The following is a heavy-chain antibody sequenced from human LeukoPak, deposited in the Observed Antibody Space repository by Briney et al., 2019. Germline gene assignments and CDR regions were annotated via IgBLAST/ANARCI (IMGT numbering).Heavy chain of an antibody. CDR3: ARGPTISETVYFDY. D-gene: IGHD1-1*01. CDR1: GGSFSTYY. V-gene: IGHV4-34*01. Sequence: SETLSLTCAVYGGSFSTYYWRWIRQSPGKGLEWIAEINHRGDTNYNPSVKSRVTISVDTSKSQFSLKVSSLTAADTAVYYCARGPTISETVYFDYWGQGTLVTVSS. J-gene: IGHJ4*02. CDR2: INHRGDT.